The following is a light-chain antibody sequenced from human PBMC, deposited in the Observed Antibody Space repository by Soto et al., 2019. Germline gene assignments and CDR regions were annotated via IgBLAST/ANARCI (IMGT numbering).Light chain of an antibody. CDR1: QSVGSY. CDR3: QPSSNCPSLT. J-gene: IGKJ4*01. CDR2: DAS. V-gene: IGKV3-11*01. Sequence: EIVLIQSPATLSLSPGERATLSCRASQSVGSYLAWYQHKPGQAPRLLISDASNRATGIPARFSGSGSETDFTLTISSLEPEDSAVYCCQPSSNCPSLTSGGRTKVDIK.